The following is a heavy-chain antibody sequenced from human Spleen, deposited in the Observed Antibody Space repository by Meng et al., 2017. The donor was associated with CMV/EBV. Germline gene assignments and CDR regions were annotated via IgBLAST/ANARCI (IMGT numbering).Heavy chain of an antibody. Sequence: SGFTFSSYWMHWVRQAPGKGLEWVAVISYDGSNKYYADSVKGRFTISRDNSKNTLYLQMNSLRAEDTAVYYCARVLAGSPVAAADAWGQGTLVTVSS. V-gene: IGHV3-30*03. J-gene: IGHJ5*02. CDR1: GFTFSSYW. D-gene: IGHD6-13*01. CDR2: ISYDGSNK. CDR3: ARVLAGSPVAAADA.